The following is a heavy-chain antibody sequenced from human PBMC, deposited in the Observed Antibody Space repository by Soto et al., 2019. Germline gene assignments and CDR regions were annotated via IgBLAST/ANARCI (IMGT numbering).Heavy chain of an antibody. D-gene: IGHD3-16*01. V-gene: IGHV1-18*01. CDR2: INTYNGNT. J-gene: IGHJ6*02. CDR3: AMVDVYVTPRPPDV. Sequence: QVQLVQSGAEVKNPGASVKVSCKASGYTFTRYGIGWARQAPGQGLEWMGWINTYNGNTNYAQNVQGRVTLPTDTSTSTAYMELRSLRSNDTAIYYCAMVDVYVTPRPPDVWGQGTTVIVSS. CDR1: GYTFTRYG.